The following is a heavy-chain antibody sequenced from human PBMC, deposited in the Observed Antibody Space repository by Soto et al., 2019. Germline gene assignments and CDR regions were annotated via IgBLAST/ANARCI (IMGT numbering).Heavy chain of an antibody. CDR2: ISYDGSNK. J-gene: IGHJ6*02. V-gene: IGHV3-30*18. CDR3: AKDRRVAWVAAAGYYYYYRMDV. D-gene: IGHD6-13*01. CDR1: GFTFSSYG. Sequence: GVSLRLSCAASGFTFSSYGMHWVRQAPGKXLEWVAVISYDGSNKYYADSVKGRFTISRDNSKNTLYLQMNSLRAEDTAVYYCAKDRRVAWVAAAGYYYYYRMDVWGQGTTVTVSS.